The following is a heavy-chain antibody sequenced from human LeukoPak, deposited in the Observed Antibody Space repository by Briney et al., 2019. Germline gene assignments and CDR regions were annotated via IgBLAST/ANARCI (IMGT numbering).Heavy chain of an antibody. V-gene: IGHV4-30-4*01. CDR3: ARRSGYAPPYYYGMDV. Sequence: NASETLSLTCTVSGGSISSGDYYWSWIRQPPGKGLEWIGYIYYSGSTYYNPSLKSRVTISVDTSKNQFSLKLSSVTAADTAVYYCARRSGYAPPYYYGMDVWGQGTTVTVSS. J-gene: IGHJ6*02. D-gene: IGHD5-12*01. CDR2: IYYSGST. CDR1: GGSISSGDYY.